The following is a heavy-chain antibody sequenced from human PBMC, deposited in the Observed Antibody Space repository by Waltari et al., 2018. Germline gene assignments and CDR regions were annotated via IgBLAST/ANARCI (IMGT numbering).Heavy chain of an antibody. CDR3: VTGPRDKLVGRYSGEFFHH. V-gene: IGHV4-34*02. Sequence: QVQLQQWGAGLVRPSETLSLTCDVYGVSLTDYYWTWIRQSPGKGLEWIGENNLGDITSYNPSLDNRVTILLDKSKNQFSLRLDSVTAADTAVYYCVTGPRDKLVGRYSGEFFHHWGPGTLVTVSS. J-gene: IGHJ1*01. CDR2: NNLGDIT. CDR1: GVSLTDYY. D-gene: IGHD3-9*01.